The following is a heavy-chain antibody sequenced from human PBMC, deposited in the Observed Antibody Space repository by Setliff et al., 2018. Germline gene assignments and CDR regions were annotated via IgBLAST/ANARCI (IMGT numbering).Heavy chain of an antibody. CDR2: MSLDETNK. V-gene: IGHV3-30-3*01. Sequence: PGGSLRLSCAASGFTFTNYIIHWVRQAPGKGLEWVAVMSLDETNKYYADSVRGRFTISRDISKSIAYLQMNSLKTEDTAVYYCTRDRYYYDSSGGPYDAFDIWGQGTMVTVSS. J-gene: IGHJ3*02. D-gene: IGHD3-22*01. CDR1: GFTFTNYI. CDR3: TRDRYYYDSSGGPYDAFDI.